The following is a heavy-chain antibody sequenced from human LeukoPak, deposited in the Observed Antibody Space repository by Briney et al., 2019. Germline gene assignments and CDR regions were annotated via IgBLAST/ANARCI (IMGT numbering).Heavy chain of an antibody. V-gene: IGHV3-23*01. D-gene: IGHD6-19*01. Sequence: PGGSLRLSCAASGFTFGSYAMSWVRQAPGKGLEWVSAISGSGGSTYYADPVKGRFTISRDNSKNTLYLQMNSLRAEDTAVYYCAKGEIAVAGTTSDYWGQGTLVTVSS. CDR2: ISGSGGST. J-gene: IGHJ4*02. CDR1: GFTFGSYA. CDR3: AKGEIAVAGTTSDY.